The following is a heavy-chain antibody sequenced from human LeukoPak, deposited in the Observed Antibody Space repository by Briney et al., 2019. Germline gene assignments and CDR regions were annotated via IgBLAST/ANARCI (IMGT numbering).Heavy chain of an antibody. Sequence: GGSLRLSCAVSGLCMRSSWMSWVRQTPGKGLGWVTDMNGDGSGTYYVDSVKGRFTVSRDNAKNSLYLQMSSLRAEDSAVYHCAGGRAWKAIQYCGQGELVT. V-gene: IGHV3-7*01. CDR3: AGGRAWKAIQY. D-gene: IGHD1-1*01. CDR1: GLCMRSSW. CDR2: MNGDGSGT. J-gene: IGHJ1*01.